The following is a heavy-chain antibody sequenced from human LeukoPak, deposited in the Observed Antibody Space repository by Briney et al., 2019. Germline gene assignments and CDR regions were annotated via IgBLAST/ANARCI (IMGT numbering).Heavy chain of an antibody. Sequence: GGSLRLSCAASGFTFSSYGMSWVRQAPGKGLEWVASINQDESARMYVDSVKGRFTISRDNAKNSLFLQMNFLRAEDTAFYYCAKLLRDVTIYDFWGHGALVTVSS. J-gene: IGHJ4*01. V-gene: IGHV3-7*01. CDR1: GFTFSSYG. D-gene: IGHD5-24*01. CDR3: AKLLRDVTIYDF. CDR2: INQDESAR.